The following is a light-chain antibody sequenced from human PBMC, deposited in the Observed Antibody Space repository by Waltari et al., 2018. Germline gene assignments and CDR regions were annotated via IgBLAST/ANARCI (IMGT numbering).Light chain of an antibody. V-gene: IGKV1-5*03. Sequence: DIQMTQSPSTLSASVGDRVTITCRASQSVRTFLAWYQQKPGKAPKLLNYRASTLESGVPSRFAGSGSETEFTLTISGLQPDDFATYYCQQYNHYSWTFGQGTEVDIK. J-gene: IGKJ1*01. CDR1: QSVRTF. CDR2: RAS. CDR3: QQYNHYSWT.